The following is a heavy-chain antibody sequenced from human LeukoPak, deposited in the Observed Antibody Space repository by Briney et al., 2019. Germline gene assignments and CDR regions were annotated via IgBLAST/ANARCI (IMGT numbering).Heavy chain of an antibody. CDR1: GFTFSSYA. D-gene: IGHD4-23*01. J-gene: IGHJ4*02. V-gene: IGHV3-30*04. CDR3: ARPPHGQYGGNGGYDY. Sequence: GGSLRLSCAASGFTFSSYAMHWVRQAPGKGLEGVAVISYDGSNKYYADSVKGRFTISRDNSKNTLYLQMNSLRAEDTAVYYCARPPHGQYGGNGGYDYWGQGTLVTVSS. CDR2: ISYDGSNK.